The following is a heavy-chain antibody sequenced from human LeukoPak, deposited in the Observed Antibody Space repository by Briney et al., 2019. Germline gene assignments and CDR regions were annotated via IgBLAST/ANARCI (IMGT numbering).Heavy chain of an antibody. D-gene: IGHD4-23*01. CDR2: ISGSGVNT. Sequence: GGSLRLSCAASGSSFSSYAMTWVRQAPGKGLEWVSFISGSGVNTYYADSVKGRFTISRDNSKNPLYLQMNSLRAEDTAVYYCAKRFYGGTDYWGQGTLVTVSS. CDR1: GSSFSSYA. V-gene: IGHV3-23*01. J-gene: IGHJ4*02. CDR3: AKRFYGGTDY.